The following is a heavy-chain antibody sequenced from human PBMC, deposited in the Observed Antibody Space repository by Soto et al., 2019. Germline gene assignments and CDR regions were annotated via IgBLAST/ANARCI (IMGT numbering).Heavy chain of an antibody. Sequence: EVQLLESGGGLVQPGGSLRLSCAASGFTFSSYAMSWVRQAPGKGREWVSAISGSGGSTYYADSVKGRFTISRDNSKNTLYLQMNSLRAEDTAVYYCAKLAGAYCSGGSCNWFDPWGQGTLVTVSS. D-gene: IGHD2-15*01. J-gene: IGHJ5*02. CDR3: AKLAGAYCSGGSCNWFDP. CDR2: ISGSGGST. V-gene: IGHV3-23*01. CDR1: GFTFSSYA.